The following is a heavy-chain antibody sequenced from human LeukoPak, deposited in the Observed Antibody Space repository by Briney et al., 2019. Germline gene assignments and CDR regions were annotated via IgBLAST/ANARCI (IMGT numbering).Heavy chain of an antibody. D-gene: IGHD3-16*02. J-gene: IGHJ4*02. Sequence: PSETLSLTCAVHGGSFSGYYWSWIRQPPGKGLEWIGEINHSGSTNYNPSLKSRVTISVDTSKNQFSLKLSSVTAADTAVYYCARAGSYDYVWGSYRYFDYWGQGTLVTVSS. V-gene: IGHV4-34*01. CDR3: ARAGSYDYVWGSYRYFDY. CDR2: INHSGST. CDR1: GGSFSGYY.